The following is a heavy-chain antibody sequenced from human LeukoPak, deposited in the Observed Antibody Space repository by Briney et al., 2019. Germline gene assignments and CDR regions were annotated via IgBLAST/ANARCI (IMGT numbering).Heavy chain of an antibody. CDR3: AKSLSSRGLIIPKTSRSFDY. Sequence: PGGSLRLSCAPSGFSFSNYDMHWVRQAPGKGLEWVAFIWSDGSRKYYADAVKGRFTISRDNYKNTLSLRISRLRPEDSAVYFCAKSLSSRGLIIPKTSRSFDYWGQGILVTVSS. CDR2: IWSDGSRK. V-gene: IGHV3-30*02. D-gene: IGHD3-10*01. J-gene: IGHJ4*02. CDR1: GFSFSNYD.